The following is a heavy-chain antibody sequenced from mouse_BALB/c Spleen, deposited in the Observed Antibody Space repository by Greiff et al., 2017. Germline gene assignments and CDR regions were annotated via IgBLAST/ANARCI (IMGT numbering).Heavy chain of an antibody. CDR1: GDSITSGY. CDR2: ISYSGST. D-gene: IGHD2-4*01. V-gene: IGHV3-8*02. Sequence: EVKLMESGPSLVKPSQTLSLTCSVTGDSITSGYWNWIRKFPGNKLEYMGYISYSGSTYYNPSLKSRISITRDTSKNQYYLQLNSVTTEDTATYYCADYDYGRFAYWGQGTLVTVSA. CDR3: ADYDYGRFAY. J-gene: IGHJ3*01.